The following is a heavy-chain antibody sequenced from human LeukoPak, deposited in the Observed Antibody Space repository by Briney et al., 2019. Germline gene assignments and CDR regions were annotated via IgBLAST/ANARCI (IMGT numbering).Heavy chain of an antibody. CDR2: IYYSGST. D-gene: IGHD5-18*01. J-gene: IGHJ3*02. V-gene: IGHV4-39*01. Sequence: SETLSLTCTVSGGSISGYYWGCIRQPPGKGLEWIGSIYYSGSTYYNPSLKSRVTISVDTSKNQFSLKLSSVTAADTAVYYCARHRGKYSPHDAFDIWGQGTMVTVSS. CDR3: ARHRGKYSPHDAFDI. CDR1: GGSISGYY.